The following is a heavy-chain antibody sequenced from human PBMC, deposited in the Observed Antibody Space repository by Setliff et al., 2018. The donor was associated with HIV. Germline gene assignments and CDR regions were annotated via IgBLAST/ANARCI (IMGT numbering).Heavy chain of an antibody. D-gene: IGHD3-3*01. V-gene: IGHV4-4*02. J-gene: IGHJ4*02. CDR2: VYYRGRT. CDR1: GASDISYIW. CDR3: ARSQPDTIFGVVTFDC. Sequence: SETLSLTCAVSGASDISYIWWSWVRQTPGGGLEWIGSVYYRGRTYYNPSLKSRVTISVDTSKNQLSLRLTSMAAADTAMYYCARSQPDTIFGVVTFDCWGQGKMVTVSS.